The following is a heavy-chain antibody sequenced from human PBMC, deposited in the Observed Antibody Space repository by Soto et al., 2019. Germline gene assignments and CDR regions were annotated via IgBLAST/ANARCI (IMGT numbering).Heavy chain of an antibody. J-gene: IGHJ4*02. Sequence: SETLSLTCTVSGGSISSYYWSWIRQPPGKGLEWIGYIYYSGSTNYNPSLKSRVTISVDTSKNQFSLKLSSVTAADTAVYYCARVAYSGSQADYWGQGTLVTVSS. D-gene: IGHD1-26*01. CDR2: IYYSGST. V-gene: IGHV4-59*01. CDR1: GGSISSYY. CDR3: ARVAYSGSQADY.